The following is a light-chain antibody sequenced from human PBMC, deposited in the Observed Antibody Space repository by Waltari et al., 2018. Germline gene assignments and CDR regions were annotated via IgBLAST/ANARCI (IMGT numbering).Light chain of an antibody. CDR2: DVT. CDR1: RHDVGSYNY. J-gene: IGLJ2*01. CDR3: CSYAAVYVV. Sequence: QSPLIQPRSVSGSPGHSVTIPCAVTRHDVGSYNYVSWYQQYPGKVPKLLIYDVTHRPSGVPDRFSGAKSGNTASLTISGLQAEDEADYYCCSYAAVYVVFGGGTRVTVL. V-gene: IGLV2-11*01.